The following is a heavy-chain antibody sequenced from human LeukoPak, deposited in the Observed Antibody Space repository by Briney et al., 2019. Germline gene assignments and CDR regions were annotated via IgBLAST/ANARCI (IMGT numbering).Heavy chain of an antibody. CDR1: GFTFSSYG. CDR3: ARDLTTVTTAVFAY. J-gene: IGHJ4*02. CDR2: ISSSSTYI. D-gene: IGHD4-11*01. Sequence: GGSLRLSCAASGFTFSSYGMNWVRQAPGKGLEWVSSISSSSTYIYYADSVKGRFTISRDKAKNSLYLQMNSLRAEDTAVYYCARDLTTVTTAVFAYWGQGTLVTVSS. V-gene: IGHV3-21*06.